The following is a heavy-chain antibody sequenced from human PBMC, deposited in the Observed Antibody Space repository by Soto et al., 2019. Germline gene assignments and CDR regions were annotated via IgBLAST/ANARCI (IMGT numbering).Heavy chain of an antibody. Sequence: QVQLQQWGAGLLKPSETLSLTCAVYGGSFSGYYWILIRQPPGKGLEWIGEINHSGSTHSNPSLKSRVTIAVDTSKNQFSLKLSSVTAADTAVYYCARRRGQWLVGYFDYWGQGTLFTVSS. CDR1: GGSFSGYY. D-gene: IGHD6-19*01. CDR2: INHSGST. J-gene: IGHJ4*02. V-gene: IGHV4-34*01. CDR3: ARRRGQWLVGYFDY.